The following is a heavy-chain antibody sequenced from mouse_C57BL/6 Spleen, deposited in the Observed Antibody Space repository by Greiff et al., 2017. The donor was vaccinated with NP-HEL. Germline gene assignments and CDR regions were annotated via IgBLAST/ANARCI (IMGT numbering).Heavy chain of an antibody. CDR3: ARGEAGDYFDY. D-gene: IGHD4-1*01. CDR1: GYAFTNYL. Sequence: VHLVESGAELVRPGTSVKVSCKASGYAFTNYLIEWVKQRPGQGLEWIGVINPGSGGTNYNEKFKGKATLTADKSSSTAYMQLSSLTSEDSAVYFCARGEAGDYFDYWGQGTTLTVSS. CDR2: INPGSGGT. V-gene: IGHV1-54*01. J-gene: IGHJ2*01.